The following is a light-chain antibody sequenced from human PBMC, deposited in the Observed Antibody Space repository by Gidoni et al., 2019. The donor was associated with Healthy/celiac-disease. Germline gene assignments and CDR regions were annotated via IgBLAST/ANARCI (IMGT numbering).Light chain of an antibody. CDR2: GAS. CDR3: QQYGSSRGYT. Sequence: EIVLTQSPGTLSLSQGERATLSCRASQSVSSSYLAWYQQKPGQAPRLLSYGASSRATGIPDRFSGSGSGTDFTLTISRLEPEDFAVYYCQQYGSSRGYTFGQGTKLEIK. CDR1: QSVSSSY. J-gene: IGKJ2*01. V-gene: IGKV3-20*01.